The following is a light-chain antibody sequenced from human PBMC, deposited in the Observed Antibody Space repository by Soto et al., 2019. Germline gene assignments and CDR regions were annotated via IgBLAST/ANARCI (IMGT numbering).Light chain of an antibody. J-gene: IGLJ1*01. CDR2: DDS. CDR3: QVGDSSSDHTNV. CDR1: NIGSKS. V-gene: IGLV3-21*02. Sequence: SYELTQPPSVSVAPGQTARITCWGNNIGSKSVHWYQQKPGQAPVLVVYDDSDRPSGIPERFSGSTSGNTDTMNISRLEAGDEADYYCQVGDSSSDHTNVFGEGTKVTVL.